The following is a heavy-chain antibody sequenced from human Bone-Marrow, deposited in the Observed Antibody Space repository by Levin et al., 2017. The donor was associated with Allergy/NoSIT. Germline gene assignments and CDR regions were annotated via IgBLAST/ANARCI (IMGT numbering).Heavy chain of an antibody. D-gene: IGHD3-16*01. CDR1: GFTFSSYW. V-gene: IGHV3-74*01. CDR2: IISDGSST. Sequence: PGGSLRLSCAASGFTFSSYWMHWVRQAPGKGLVWVSRIISDGSSTSYADSVKGRFTISRDNAKNTLYLQMNSLRAEDTAVYYCARGWGYLTDYWGQGTLVTVSS. J-gene: IGHJ4*02. CDR3: ARGWGYLTDY.